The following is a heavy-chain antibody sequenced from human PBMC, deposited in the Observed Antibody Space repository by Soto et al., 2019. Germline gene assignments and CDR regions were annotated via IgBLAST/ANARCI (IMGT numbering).Heavy chain of an antibody. CDR3: ASLVVPAANSNYYYYGMDV. V-gene: IGHV1-2*04. D-gene: IGHD2-2*01. CDR1: GYTFTGSH. Sequence: SVKVSCQASGYTFTGSHMHWVRQAPGQGRAWMGWINPNSGGTNYAQKFQGWVTMTRDTSISTAYMELSRLRSDDTAVYYCASLVVPAANSNYYYYGMDVWGQGTTVTVSS. CDR2: INPNSGGT. J-gene: IGHJ6*02.